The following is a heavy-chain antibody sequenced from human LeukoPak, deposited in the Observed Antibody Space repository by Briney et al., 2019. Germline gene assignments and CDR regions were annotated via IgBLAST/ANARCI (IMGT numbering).Heavy chain of an antibody. D-gene: IGHD3-22*01. V-gene: IGHV3-7*01. J-gene: IGHJ4*02. Sequence: GGSLRLSCAASGFTFSSYWMSWVRQAPGKGLEWVANIKQDGSEKYYVDSVKGRFTISRDNAKNSLYLQMNSLRAEDTAVYYCARNLYYYDSSGDPCDYWGQGTLVTVSS. CDR1: GFTFSSYW. CDR3: ARNLYYYDSSGDPCDY. CDR2: IKQDGSEK.